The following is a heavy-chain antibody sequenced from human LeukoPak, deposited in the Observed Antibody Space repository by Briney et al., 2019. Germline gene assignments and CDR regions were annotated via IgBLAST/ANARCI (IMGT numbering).Heavy chain of an antibody. D-gene: IGHD6-13*01. V-gene: IGHV2-5*02. CDR2: IYWDDDK. CDR1: GFSLSTSGVG. J-gene: IGHJ4*02. CDR3: AHGPGSGWYAEY. Sequence: SGPTLVNPTQTLTLTCTFSGFSLSTSGVGVCWIRQPPGMALEWLALIYWDDDKRYSPSLKSRLTITKDTSKNQVVLTMTNMDPVDTATYYCAHGPGSGWYAEYWGQGTLVTVYS.